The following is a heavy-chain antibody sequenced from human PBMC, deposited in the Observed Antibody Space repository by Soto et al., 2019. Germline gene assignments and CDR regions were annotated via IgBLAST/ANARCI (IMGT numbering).Heavy chain of an antibody. J-gene: IGHJ4*02. V-gene: IGHV1-18*01. CDR3: ALQSYDILTGYWFDY. Sequence: ASVKVSCKASGYTFTSYGISWVRQAPGQGLEWMGWISAYNGNTNYAQKLQGRVTMTTDTSTSTAYMELRSLRSDYTAVYYCALQSYDILTGYWFDYWGQGTLVTVSS. D-gene: IGHD3-9*01. CDR1: GYTFTSYG. CDR2: ISAYNGNT.